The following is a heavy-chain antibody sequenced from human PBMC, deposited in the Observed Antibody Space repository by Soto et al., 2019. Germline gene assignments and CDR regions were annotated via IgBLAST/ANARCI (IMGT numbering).Heavy chain of an antibody. CDR3: ARDSTTFLGYCSGGSCYSAKVAPDSRFDY. J-gene: IGHJ4*02. D-gene: IGHD2-15*01. CDR1: GFTFSSYS. CDR2: ISSNSSYI. V-gene: IGHV3-21*01. Sequence: GGSLRLSCAASGFTFSSYSMNWVRQAPGKGLEWVSSISSNSSYIYYADSVKGRFTISRDNAKNSLYLQMNSLRAEDTAVYYCARDSTTFLGYCSGGSCYSAKVAPDSRFDYWGQGTLVTVSS.